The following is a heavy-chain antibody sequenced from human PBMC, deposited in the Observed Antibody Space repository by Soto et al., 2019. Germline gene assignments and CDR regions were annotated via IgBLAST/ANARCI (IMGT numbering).Heavy chain of an antibody. CDR3: ASLRFLEWSPANYGMDV. V-gene: IGHV1-69*13. D-gene: IGHD3-3*01. Sequence: GASVKVSCKASGGTFSSYAISWVRQAPGQGLEWMGGIIPIFGTANYAQKFQGRVTITADESTSTAYMELSSLRSEDTAVYYCASLRFLEWSPANYGMDVWGQGTTVTVSS. J-gene: IGHJ6*02. CDR2: IIPIFGTA. CDR1: GGTFSSYA.